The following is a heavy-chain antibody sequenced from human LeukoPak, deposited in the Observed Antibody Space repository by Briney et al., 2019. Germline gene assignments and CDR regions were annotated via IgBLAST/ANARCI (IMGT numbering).Heavy chain of an antibody. Sequence: GGSLRLSCAGSGFTFSSYWMSWVRQAPGKGLEWVASINQDKRQIQYVESVKGRFTISRDNAKSSLFLQMDSLRVEDTAVYYCARLRDDVTKFDSWGQGTLVTVSS. CDR1: GFTFSSYW. CDR3: ARLRDDVTKFDS. J-gene: IGHJ4*02. CDR2: INQDKRQI. D-gene: IGHD2-8*01. V-gene: IGHV3-7*01.